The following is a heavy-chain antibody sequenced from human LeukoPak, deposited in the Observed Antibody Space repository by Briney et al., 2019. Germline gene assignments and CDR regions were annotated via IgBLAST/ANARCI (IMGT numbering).Heavy chain of an antibody. CDR2: IYYSGST. J-gene: IGHJ2*01. CDR3: ARHSRGVVVPWYFDL. D-gene: IGHD2-15*01. Sequence: SETLSLTCTVSGGSISSYYWSWIRQPPGKGLEWIGYIYYSGSTNYNPSLKSRVTISVDTSKNQFSLKLSSVTAADTAVYYCARHSRGVVVPWYFDLWGRGTLVTVSS. V-gene: IGHV4-59*08. CDR1: GGSISSYY.